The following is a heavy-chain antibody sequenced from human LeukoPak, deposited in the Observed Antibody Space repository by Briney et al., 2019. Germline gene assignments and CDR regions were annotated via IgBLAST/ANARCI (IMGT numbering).Heavy chain of an antibody. CDR2: ISYDGSNK. V-gene: IGHV3-30*04. CDR3: ARDLGTHCSSTSCPGGAFDY. J-gene: IGHJ4*02. CDR1: GFTFSSYA. D-gene: IGHD2-2*01. Sequence: GGSLRLSCAASGFTFSSYAMHWVRQAPGKGLEWVAVISYDGSNKYYADSVKGRFTISRDNSKNTLYLQMNSLRAEDTAVYYCARDLGTHCSSTSCPGGAFDYWGQGTLVTVSS.